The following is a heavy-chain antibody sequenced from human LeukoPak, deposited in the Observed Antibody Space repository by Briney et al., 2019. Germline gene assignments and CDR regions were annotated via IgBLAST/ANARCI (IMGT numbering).Heavy chain of an antibody. CDR2: INWNGVKT. Sequence: GGSQRLSCAASGFTFEDFGMTWVRQVPGKGLEWVSGINWNGVKTHYADSVKGRFTISRDNAKNTLYLEMNSLRVDDTALYHCARDSGIWFGTRDAFDIWGQGTMVTVST. J-gene: IGHJ3*02. CDR3: ARDSGIWFGTRDAFDI. CDR1: GFTFEDFG. D-gene: IGHD3-10*01. V-gene: IGHV3-20*01.